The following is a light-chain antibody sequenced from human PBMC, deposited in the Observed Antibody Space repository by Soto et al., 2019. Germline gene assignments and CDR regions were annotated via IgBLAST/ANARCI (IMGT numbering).Light chain of an antibody. CDR2: DVS. J-gene: IGLJ1*01. V-gene: IGLV2-14*01. Sequence: QSALTQPASVSGSPGQSIAISCTGTSSDVGYSNYVSWYQQLPSKAPKLMIYDVSDRPSGVSNRFSGSKSSSTASLTISGLQAEDEADYYCSSYTSSSLYVFGTGTKLTVL. CDR1: SSDVGYSNY. CDR3: SSYTSSSLYV.